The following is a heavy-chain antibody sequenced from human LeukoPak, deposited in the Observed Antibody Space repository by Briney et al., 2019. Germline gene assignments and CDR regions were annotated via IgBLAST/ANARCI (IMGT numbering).Heavy chain of an antibody. Sequence: SETLSLTCTVSGGSISSYYWSWIRRPPGKGLEWIGYIYYSGSTNYNPSLKSRVTISVDTSKNQFSLKLSSVTAADTAVYYCARHKDYYYSYMDVWGKGTTVTISS. CDR3: ARHKDYYYSYMDV. CDR1: GGSISSYY. CDR2: IYYSGST. J-gene: IGHJ6*03. V-gene: IGHV4-59*08.